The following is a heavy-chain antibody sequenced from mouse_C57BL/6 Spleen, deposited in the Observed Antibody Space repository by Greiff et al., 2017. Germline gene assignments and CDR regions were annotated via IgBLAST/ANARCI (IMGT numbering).Heavy chain of an antibody. D-gene: IGHD1-1*01. V-gene: IGHV5-6*02. CDR2: ICSGGSYT. CDR1: EFPFSSYG. Sequence: DVTLVESGGDLVKPGGPLKPPCEASEFPFSSYGLSWFRQSPEKSLGWVATICSGGSYTYYHDSVKGRFTISRDNAKNTLYLQMSSLKSEDTAMYYCASGGGSSLFDYWGQGTTLTVSS. J-gene: IGHJ2*01. CDR3: ASGGGSSLFDY.